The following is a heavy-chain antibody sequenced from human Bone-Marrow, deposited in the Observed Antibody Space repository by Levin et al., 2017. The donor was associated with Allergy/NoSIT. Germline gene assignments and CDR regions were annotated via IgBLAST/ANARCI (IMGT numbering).Heavy chain of an antibody. CDR3: ARDRRWAAAIYAF. CDR2: FNPNSGGK. Sequence: ASVKVSCKASGYTFTDYYIHWVRQAPGQGLEWMGWFNPNSGGKNYAPKFQGGVTMTGDTSINTAYLELRSLKSDDTAVYYCARDRRWAAAIYAFWGQGTPVTVSS. V-gene: IGHV1-2*02. D-gene: IGHD6-13*01. CDR1: GYTFTDYY. J-gene: IGHJ4*02.